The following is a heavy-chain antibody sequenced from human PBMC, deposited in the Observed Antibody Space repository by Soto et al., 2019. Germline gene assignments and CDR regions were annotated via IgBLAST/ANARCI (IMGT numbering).Heavy chain of an antibody. D-gene: IGHD3-22*01. J-gene: IGHJ4*02. CDR3: ARGNYDSSGYVEG. CDR2: INPSGGST. Sequence: GASVKVSCKASGYTCTIYYMHWVLQAPGQGLEWMGIINPSGGSTSYAQKLQGRVTMTRDTSTSTVYMELSSLRSEDTAVYYCARGNYDSSGYVEGWGQGTLVTVSS. CDR1: GYTCTIYY. V-gene: IGHV1-46*01.